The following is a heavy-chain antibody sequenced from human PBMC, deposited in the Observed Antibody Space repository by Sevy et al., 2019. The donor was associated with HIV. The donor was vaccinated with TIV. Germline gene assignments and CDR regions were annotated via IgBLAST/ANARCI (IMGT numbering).Heavy chain of an antibody. D-gene: IGHD2-8*01. V-gene: IGHV3-23*01. CDR3: AREGCTKPHDY. Sequence: GGSLRLSCVASGFNFNIYSFSWVRQAPGKELEWVSTFSFGCGRINCADSVQGRFTISRDDSKKTLYLEMHSLRVEDTAVYYCAREGCTKPHDYWGQGTLVTVSS. CDR2: FSFGCGRI. J-gene: IGHJ4*02. CDR1: GFNFNIYS.